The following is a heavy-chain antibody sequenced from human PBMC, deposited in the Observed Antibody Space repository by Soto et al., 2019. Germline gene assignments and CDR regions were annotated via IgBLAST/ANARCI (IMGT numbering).Heavy chain of an antibody. CDR3: ARVSIAVAGIAYYFDY. Sequence: QVQLVESGGGVVQPGRSLRLSCAASGFSFSSCAMHWVRQAPGKGLEWVAVVSHDGSNKYYADSVKGRVTISRDNSINTVYLQMNSLRAEDTAVYYCARVSIAVAGIAYYFDYWGLGTLVTVSS. V-gene: IGHV3-30-3*01. CDR2: VSHDGSNK. D-gene: IGHD6-19*01. J-gene: IGHJ4*02. CDR1: GFSFSSCA.